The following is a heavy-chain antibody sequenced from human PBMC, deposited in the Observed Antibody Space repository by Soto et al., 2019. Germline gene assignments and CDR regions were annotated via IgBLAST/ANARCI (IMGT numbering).Heavy chain of an antibody. J-gene: IGHJ6*03. CDR1: GGSISSYY. CDR3: ATFLTMVRGATHKHHPHYYMDV. Sequence: TSETLSLTCTVSGGSISSYYWSWIRQPPGKGLEWIGYIYYSGSTNYNPSLKSRVTISVDTSKNQFSLKLSSVTAADTAVYYCATFLTMVRGATHKHHPHYYMDVWGKGTTVTVS. CDR2: IYYSGST. D-gene: IGHD3-10*01. V-gene: IGHV4-59*01.